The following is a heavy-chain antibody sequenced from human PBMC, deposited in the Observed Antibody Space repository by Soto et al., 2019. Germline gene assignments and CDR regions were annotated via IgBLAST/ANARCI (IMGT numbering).Heavy chain of an antibody. CDR3: ARHVPAAGYYYGMDV. V-gene: IGHV1-69*12. D-gene: IGHD2-2*01. Sequence: QVQLVQSGAEVKKPGSSVKVSCKASGGTFSSYAISWVRQAPGQGLEWMGGIIPIFGTANYAQKFQGRVTITADESTSTAYMALSCLRSEDTAVYYCARHVPAAGYYYGMDVWGQGTTVTVSS. CDR1: GGTFSSYA. CDR2: IIPIFGTA. J-gene: IGHJ6*02.